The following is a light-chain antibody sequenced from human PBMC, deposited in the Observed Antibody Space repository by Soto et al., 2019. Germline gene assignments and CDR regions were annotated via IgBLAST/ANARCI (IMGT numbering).Light chain of an antibody. J-gene: IGKJ5*01. CDR2: DAS. CDR3: QQRSNWPPIT. Sequence: EIVLTQSPATLSLSRGERATLSSRASQSVGTYLAWYQQKPGQAPRLLIYDASNRAAGVPVRFSGSGSGTDFTLTISSVEPDDFAVYYCQQRSNWPPITFGQGTRLEIK. V-gene: IGKV3-11*01. CDR1: QSVGTY.